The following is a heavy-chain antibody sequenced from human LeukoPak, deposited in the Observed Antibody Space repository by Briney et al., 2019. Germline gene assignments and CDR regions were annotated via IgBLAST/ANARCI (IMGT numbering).Heavy chain of an antibody. D-gene: IGHD3-9*01. V-gene: IGHV3-23*01. CDR2: ISDNVVGT. CDR1: GFTFSSHA. J-gene: IGHJ4*02. Sequence: PGGSLRFYCAASGFTFSSHAMSWVRQAPGKGLEWVSAISDNVVGTYYAESVKGRFTISRDNSKNTLYLQMNSLRVGDTATYYCASDSPLLTVWGQGTLVTVSS. CDR3: ASDSPLLTV.